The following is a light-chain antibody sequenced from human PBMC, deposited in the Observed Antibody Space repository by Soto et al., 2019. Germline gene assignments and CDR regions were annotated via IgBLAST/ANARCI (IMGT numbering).Light chain of an antibody. CDR3: HQYGSSPRT. CDR1: QSISRNY. CDR2: GAS. J-gene: IGKJ1*01. Sequence: EIVLTQSPGTLSLSPGEKATLSCRASQSISRNYLAWYQQKLGQAPRLLIYGASSRATGIPDRFSGSGSGTDFTLIISRLEPEDFAVYYCHQYGSSPRTFGQGTKVDIK. V-gene: IGKV3-20*01.